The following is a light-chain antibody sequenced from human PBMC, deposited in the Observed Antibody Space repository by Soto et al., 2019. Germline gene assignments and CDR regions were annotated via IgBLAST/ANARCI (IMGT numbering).Light chain of an antibody. CDR1: QDVTTN. Sequence: EIRITQFPATLSASPGGGATLSCRAAQDVTTNFAWYQQKPGQAPRLLIYGASTRATGIPARFSCSGAGTACTRPISSLQPEDITTDDCPQYDNLTLTFGGGTKVDIK. J-gene: IGKJ4*01. CDR3: PQYDNLTLT. CDR2: GAS. V-gene: IGKV3-15*01.